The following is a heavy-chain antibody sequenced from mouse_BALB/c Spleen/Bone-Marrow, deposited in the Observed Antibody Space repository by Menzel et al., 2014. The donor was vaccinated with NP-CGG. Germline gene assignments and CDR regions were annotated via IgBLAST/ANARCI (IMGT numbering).Heavy chain of an antibody. CDR3: ARQNGNYGYYYAMDY. Sequence: EVLLVESGAGLVKPGGSLKLSCAASGFSFSSYGMSWVRQTPEKRLEWVATIWGGGSYTYYPDSVKGRFTISRDNAKNNLYLQMSSMRSEDTALYYCARQNGNYGYYYAMDYWGQGTSVTVSS. CDR1: GFSFSSYG. J-gene: IGHJ4*01. V-gene: IGHV5-9-2*01. D-gene: IGHD2-1*01. CDR2: IWGGGSYT.